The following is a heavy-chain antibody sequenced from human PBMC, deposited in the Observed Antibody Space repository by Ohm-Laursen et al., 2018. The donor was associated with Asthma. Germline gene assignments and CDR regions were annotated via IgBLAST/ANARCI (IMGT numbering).Heavy chain of an antibody. D-gene: IGHD4-11*01. J-gene: IGHJ4*02. CDR2: ISGSGGST. CDR3: AKDLHGPTTNFDY. Sequence: GSLRLSCTASGFTFSSYAMSWVRQAPGKGLEWVSAISGSGGSTYYADSVKGRFTISRDNSKNTLYLQMNSLRAEDTAVYYCAKDLHGPTTNFDYWGQGTLVTVSS. CDR1: GFTFSSYA. V-gene: IGHV3-23*01.